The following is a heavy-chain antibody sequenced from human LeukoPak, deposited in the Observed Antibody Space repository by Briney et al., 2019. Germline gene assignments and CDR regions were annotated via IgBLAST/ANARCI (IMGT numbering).Heavy chain of an antibody. CDR3: TLGSLYSSSWYGDY. CDR2: ISGDGGST. V-gene: IGHV3-23*01. CDR1: GFSFDTYA. J-gene: IGHJ4*02. Sequence: SGGSLRLSCAASGFSFDTYAMTWVRQAPGKGLEWVSAISGDGGSTYYAVSVKGRFTISRDNSKNTLYLQMNDLRAEDTAVYYCTLGSLYSSSWYGDYWGQGTLVTVSS. D-gene: IGHD6-13*01.